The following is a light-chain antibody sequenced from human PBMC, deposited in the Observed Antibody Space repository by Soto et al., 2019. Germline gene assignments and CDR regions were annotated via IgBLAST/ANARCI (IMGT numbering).Light chain of an antibody. Sequence: EIVLTQSPGTLSLSPGERATLSCRASQSVSSNYLVWYQQKPGQAPRLLIYGGSRRATGIPDRFSGSGSGTDFTLTISSLEPEDFAVYYCQQYGGSPWTFGQGTKVDNK. CDR1: QSVSSNY. V-gene: IGKV3-20*01. CDR3: QQYGGSPWT. CDR2: GGS. J-gene: IGKJ1*01.